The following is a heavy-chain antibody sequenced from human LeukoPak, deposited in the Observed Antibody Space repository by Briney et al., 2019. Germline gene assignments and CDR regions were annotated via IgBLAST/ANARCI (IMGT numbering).Heavy chain of an antibody. CDR3: ATSALYYYDSSGYPIDY. CDR2: INPSGGST. D-gene: IGHD3-22*01. J-gene: IGHJ4*02. V-gene: IGHV1-46*01. CDR1: GYTFTSYY. Sequence: GASVTVSCTASGYTFTSYYMHWVRQAPGQGLEWMGIINPSGGSTSFAQKFQGRVTMTRDTSTSTVYMELSSLRSEGTAVYYCATSALYYYDSSGYPIDYWGQGTLVTVSS.